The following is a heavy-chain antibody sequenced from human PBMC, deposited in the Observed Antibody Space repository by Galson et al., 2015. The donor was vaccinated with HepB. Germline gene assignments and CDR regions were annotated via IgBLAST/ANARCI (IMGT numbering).Heavy chain of an antibody. Sequence: SVKVSCKASGGTFSSYAISWVRQAPGQGLEWMGGIIPIFGTANYAQKFQGSVTITADESTSTAYMELSSLRSEDTAVYYCARESPPGIITMVQGGDAFDIWGKGTMVTVSS. J-gene: IGHJ3*02. D-gene: IGHD3-10*01. CDR1: GGTFSSYA. V-gene: IGHV1-69*13. CDR3: ARESPPGIITMVQGGDAFDI. CDR2: IIPIFGTA.